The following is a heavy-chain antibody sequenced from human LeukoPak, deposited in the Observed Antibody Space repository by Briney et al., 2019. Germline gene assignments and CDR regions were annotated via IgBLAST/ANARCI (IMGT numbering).Heavy chain of an antibody. CDR2: IYCSGNT. D-gene: IGHD5-18*01. J-gene: IGHJ5*02. CDR1: GGSISSGDYY. Sequence: SETLSLTCTVSGGSISSGDYYWSWIRQHPGKGLEWIGYIYCSGNTYYNPSLRSRVTMSLDTSKNQFSLNLSSVTAADTAVYYCARGSRIQLWLSNWFDPWGQGTLVTVSS. CDR3: ARGSRIQLWLSNWFDP. V-gene: IGHV4-31*03.